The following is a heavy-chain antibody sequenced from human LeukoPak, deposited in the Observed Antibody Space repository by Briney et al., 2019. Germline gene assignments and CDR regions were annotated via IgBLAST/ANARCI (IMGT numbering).Heavy chain of an antibody. CDR3: ARVAAEVVGVPGAIGFGWLRRDYYYMDV. CDR1: GYSFTSHY. V-gene: IGHV1-46*01. CDR2: INPRGTST. D-gene: IGHD2-2*02. Sequence: ASVKVSCKASGYSFTSHYMHWVRQAPGQGLEWMGLINPRGTSTIYAEKFQGRVTMTRDMSTSTVHMELSSLRSEDTAVYYCARVAAEVVGVPGAIGFGWLRRDYYYMDVWGKGTPVTVSS. J-gene: IGHJ6*03.